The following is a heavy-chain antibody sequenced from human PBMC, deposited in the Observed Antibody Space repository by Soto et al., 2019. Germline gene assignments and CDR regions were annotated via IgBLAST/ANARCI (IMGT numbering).Heavy chain of an antibody. D-gene: IGHD2-2*01. J-gene: IGHJ5*02. V-gene: IGHV5-10-1*01. CDR1: GYSFTSYW. CDR3: ARQRTDCSSTSCYNWFDP. Sequence: GESLKISCKGSGYSFTSYWIGWVRQMPGKGLEWMGRIDPSDSYTNYSPSFQGHVTISADKSISTAYLQWSSLKASDTAMYYCARQRTDCSSTSCYNWFDPWGQGTLVTVSS. CDR2: IDPSDSYT.